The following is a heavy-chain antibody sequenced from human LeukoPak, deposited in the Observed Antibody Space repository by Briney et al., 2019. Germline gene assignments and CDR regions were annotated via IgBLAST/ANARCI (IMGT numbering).Heavy chain of an antibody. Sequence: TLETLSLTCAVYGGSFSGYYWSWIRQPPGKGLEWIGEINHSGSTNYNPSLKSRVTISVDTSKNQFSLKLSSVTAADTAVYYCARGKWLRSSFDYWGQGTLVTVSS. CDR1: GGSFSGYY. V-gene: IGHV4-34*01. CDR2: INHSGST. CDR3: ARGKWLRSSFDY. J-gene: IGHJ4*02. D-gene: IGHD5-12*01.